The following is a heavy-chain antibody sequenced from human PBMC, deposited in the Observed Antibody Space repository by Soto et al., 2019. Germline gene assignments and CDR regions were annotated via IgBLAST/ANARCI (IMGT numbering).Heavy chain of an antibody. CDR1: GFTFSSFS. J-gene: IGHJ4*02. CDR2: IHAGNGNK. CDR3: ARKYGASSY. Sequence: QVQLVQSGAEVKKPGASVNISCKTSGFTFSSFSLHWVRQAPGKSLEWMGWIHAGNGNKDYLEKFQGRVRITRDTSASAIYMELSSLTSEDTAVYYCARKYGASSYWGQGTLVTVSS. V-gene: IGHV1-3*01. D-gene: IGHD2-8*01.